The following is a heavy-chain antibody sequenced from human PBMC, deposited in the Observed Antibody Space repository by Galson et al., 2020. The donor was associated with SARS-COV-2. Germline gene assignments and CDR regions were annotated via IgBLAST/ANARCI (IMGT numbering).Heavy chain of an antibody. CDR1: GGSISSSNW. CDR2: IYHSGSP. D-gene: IGHD4-17*01. CDR3: ARGNDYGDWWESRWFDP. J-gene: IGHJ5*02. V-gene: IGHV4-4*02. Sequence: SETLSLTCAVSGGSISSSNWWSWVRQPPGKGLEWIGEIYHSGSPNYNPSLKSRVTISVDKSKNQFSLKLSSVTAADTAVYYCARGNDYGDWWESRWFDPWGQGTLVTVSS.